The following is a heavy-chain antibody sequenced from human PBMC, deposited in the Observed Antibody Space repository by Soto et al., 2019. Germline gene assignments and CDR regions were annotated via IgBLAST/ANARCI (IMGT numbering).Heavy chain of an antibody. Sequence: EVQLLESGGGLVQPGGSLRLSFAASGFTFSTKAMAWVRQAPGKWLEWVSALISSGESPDYAASVKGRFTISRDNSKTTLYLQMNSLRADATAVYYCAKDLHGSGWSFDQWGQGTVVTVSS. CDR1: GFTFSTKA. CDR2: LISSGESP. V-gene: IGHV3-23*01. CDR3: AKDLHGSGWSFDQ. D-gene: IGHD6-19*01. J-gene: IGHJ4*02.